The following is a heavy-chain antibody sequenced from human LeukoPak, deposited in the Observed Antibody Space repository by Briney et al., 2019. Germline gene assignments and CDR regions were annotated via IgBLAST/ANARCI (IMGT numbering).Heavy chain of an antibody. CDR3: ARVSLLDDGGLGDY. J-gene: IGHJ4*02. CDR1: GFTFSDYY. V-gene: IGHV3-11*06. CDR2: ISGGSSYT. Sequence: GSLRLSCAASGFTFSDYYMTWFRQALGKGLEWVSYISGGSSYTNFADSVKGRFTISRDNAKNSLYLQMNSLRAEDTAVYYCARVSLLDDGGLGDYWGQGTLVTVSA. D-gene: IGHD4-23*01.